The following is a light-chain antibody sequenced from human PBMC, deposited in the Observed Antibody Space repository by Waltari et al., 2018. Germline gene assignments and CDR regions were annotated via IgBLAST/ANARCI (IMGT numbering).Light chain of an antibody. V-gene: IGKV3-20*01. CDR2: GAS. CDR3: QQYGTSSYT. J-gene: IGKJ2*01. CDR1: QSVSSSY. Sequence: SARQSVSSSYFAWYQQKPGQAPRLLIYGASSRATGIPDRFSGSGSGTDFTLTISRLEPEDFAVYYCQQYGTSSYTFGQGTKLEIK.